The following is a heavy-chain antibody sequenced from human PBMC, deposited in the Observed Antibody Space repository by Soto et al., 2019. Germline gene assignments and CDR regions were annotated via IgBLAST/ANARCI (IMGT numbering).Heavy chain of an antibody. V-gene: IGHV4-30-4*01. CDR3: ARDLWVEPELYYYGMDV. J-gene: IGHJ6*02. D-gene: IGHD1-1*01. Sequence: SETLSLTCTVSGDSISSADFYWSWIRQTPGKGLEWIGHIFYSGTTYYNPSLKSRLTISVDTSKNHFSLRLTSVTAADTAVYYCARDLWVEPELYYYGMDVWGQGTTVTVSS. CDR1: GDSISSADFY. CDR2: IFYSGTT.